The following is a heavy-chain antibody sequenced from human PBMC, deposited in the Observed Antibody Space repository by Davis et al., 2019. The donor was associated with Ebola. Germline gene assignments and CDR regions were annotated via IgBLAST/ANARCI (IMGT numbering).Heavy chain of an antibody. CDR2: ISAYNGNT. Sequence: AASVKVSCKASGYTFTSYGISWVRQAPGQGLEWMGWISAYNGNTNYAQNVQGRVTMTKDTSTSTAYMEVGILRSDDTAVYYCARAQFPTTSDHWGQGTLVTVSS. V-gene: IGHV1-18*04. J-gene: IGHJ4*02. CDR3: ARAQFPTTSDH. CDR1: GYTFTSYG. D-gene: IGHD1-1*01.